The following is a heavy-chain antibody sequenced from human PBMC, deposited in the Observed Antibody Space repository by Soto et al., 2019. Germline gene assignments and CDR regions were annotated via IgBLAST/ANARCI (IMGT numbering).Heavy chain of an antibody. J-gene: IGHJ3*02. CDR3: AREAGRPYDSSGYKAFDI. D-gene: IGHD3-22*01. V-gene: IGHV4-31*03. Sequence: PSETLSLTCTVSGGSIRSGGYYWSWIRQHPGKGLEWIGYIYYSGSTYYNPSLKSRVTISVDTSKNQFSLKLSSVTAADTAVYYCAREAGRPYDSSGYKAFDIWGQGTMVTVSS. CDR1: GGSIRSGGYY. CDR2: IYYSGST.